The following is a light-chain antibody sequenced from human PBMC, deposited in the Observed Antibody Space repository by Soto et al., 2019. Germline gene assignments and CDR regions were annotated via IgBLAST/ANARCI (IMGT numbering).Light chain of an antibody. CDR3: QQYDSSSYT. V-gene: IGKV3-20*01. CDR2: GAS. J-gene: IGKJ2*01. Sequence: EIVLTQSPGTLSLSPGERATLSCRASQSVSSSYLAWYQQKPGQAPRLLIYGASSRATGIPDRFSGSGSGRAFTLTISRLEPEDFAVYYCQQYDSSSYTFGQGTKLEIK. CDR1: QSVSSSY.